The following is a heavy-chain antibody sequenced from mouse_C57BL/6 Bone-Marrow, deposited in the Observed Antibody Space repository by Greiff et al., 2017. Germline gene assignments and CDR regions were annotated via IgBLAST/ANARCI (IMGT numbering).Heavy chain of an antibody. CDR3: VRGIYAMDY. J-gene: IGHJ4*01. V-gene: IGHV10-1*01. CDR2: IRSKSNNYAT. Sequence: EVKLVESGGGLVQPKGSLKLSCAASGFSFNTYAMNWVRQAPGKGLEWVARIRSKSNNYATYYADSVKDRFTISRDDSESMLYLKMNNLKTEDTAMYYCVRGIYAMDYWGQGTSVTVSS. CDR1: GFSFNTYA.